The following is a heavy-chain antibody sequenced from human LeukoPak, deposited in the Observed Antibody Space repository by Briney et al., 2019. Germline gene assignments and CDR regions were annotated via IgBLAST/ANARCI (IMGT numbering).Heavy chain of an antibody. CDR3: ARVGDYGDYYGMDV. V-gene: IGHV4-59*01. Sequence: SETLSLTCTVSGGSISSYYWSWIRQPPGKGLEWIGYIYYNGSTNYNPSLKSRVTISVDTSKNQFSLKLSSVTAADTAVYYCARVGDYGDYYGMDVWGQGTTVTVSS. CDR2: IYYNGST. D-gene: IGHD4-17*01. CDR1: GGSISSYY. J-gene: IGHJ6*02.